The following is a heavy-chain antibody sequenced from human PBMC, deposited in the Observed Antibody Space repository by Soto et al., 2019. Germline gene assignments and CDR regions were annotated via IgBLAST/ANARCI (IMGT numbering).Heavy chain of an antibody. CDR1: GFTFSSYS. V-gene: IGHV3-21*01. J-gene: IGHJ5*02. CDR2: ISSSSSYI. Sequence: EVQLVESGGGLVKPGGSLRLSCAASGFTFSSYSMNWVRQAPGKGLEWVSSISSSSSYIYYADSVKGRFTISRDNAKNSLYLQRNSERAEDTAVYYCAREGKAYSNRRNWFDPWGQGTLVTVSS. D-gene: IGHD4-4*01. CDR3: AREGKAYSNRRNWFDP.